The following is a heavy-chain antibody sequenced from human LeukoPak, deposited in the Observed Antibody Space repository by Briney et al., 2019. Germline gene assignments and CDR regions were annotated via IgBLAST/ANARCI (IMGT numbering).Heavy chain of an antibody. V-gene: IGHV4-39*07. D-gene: IGHD2/OR15-2a*01. CDR3: ARRVRLQYFFRP. Sequence: SETLSLTCAVSGGSISSNSYYWGWIRQPPGKGLEWIGEINHSGSTNYNPSLKSRVTISVDTSKNQFSLKLSSVTAADTAVYYCARRVRLQYFFRPWGQGTLVTVSS. J-gene: IGHJ5*02. CDR2: INHSGST. CDR1: GGSISSNSYY.